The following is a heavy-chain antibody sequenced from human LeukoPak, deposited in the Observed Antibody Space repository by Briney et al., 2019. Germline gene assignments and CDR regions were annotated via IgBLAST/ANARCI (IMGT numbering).Heavy chain of an antibody. V-gene: IGHV4-30-2*01. Sequence: SETLSLTCAVSGGSISSGGYSWSWIRQPPGKGLEWIGYIYHSESTYYNPSLKSRVTISVDRSKNQFSLKLSSVTAADTAVYYCARADGDYPLFDYWGQGTLVTVSS. D-gene: IGHD4-17*01. CDR2: IYHSEST. CDR1: GGSISSGGYS. CDR3: ARADGDYPLFDY. J-gene: IGHJ4*02.